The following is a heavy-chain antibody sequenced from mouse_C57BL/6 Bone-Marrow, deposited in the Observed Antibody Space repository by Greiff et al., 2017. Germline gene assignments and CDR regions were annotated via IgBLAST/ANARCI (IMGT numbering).Heavy chain of an antibody. V-gene: IGHV1-55*01. CDR2: IYPGSGST. J-gene: IGHJ2*01. Sequence: QVQLQQSGAELVKPGASVKMSCKASGYTFTSYWITWVKQRPGQGLEWIGDIYPGSGSTNYNEKFKSKATLTVDTSSSTAYMQLSSLTSEDSAVYYCASSITTVVAPFDYWGQGTTLTVSS. D-gene: IGHD1-1*01. CDR1: GYTFTSYW. CDR3: ASSITTVVAPFDY.